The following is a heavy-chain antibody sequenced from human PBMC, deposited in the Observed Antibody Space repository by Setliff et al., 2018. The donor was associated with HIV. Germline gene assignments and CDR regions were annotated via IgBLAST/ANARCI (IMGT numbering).Heavy chain of an antibody. J-gene: IGHJ3*02. CDR2: ISYDGTDK. D-gene: IGHD1-1*01. CDR1: RFTFSDYT. Sequence: GESLRLSCAASRFTFSDYTMHWVRQAPGKGLEWVASISYDGTDKYYTDSMKGRFTISRDNSKNTLYLQMDDLRAEDTAVYYCAREEGTKGAFDIWGQGTKVTVSS. V-gene: IGHV3-30-3*01. CDR3: AREEGTKGAFDI.